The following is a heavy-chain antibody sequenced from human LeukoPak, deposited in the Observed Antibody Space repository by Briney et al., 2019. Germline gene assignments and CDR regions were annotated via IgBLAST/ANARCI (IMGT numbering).Heavy chain of an antibody. D-gene: IGHD3-22*01. CDR2: IKQDGTEK. V-gene: IGHV3-7*01. Sequence: GGSLRLSCAASGFPFTTYWLAWVRQPPGKGLEWVANIKQDGTEKYYVDSVKGRFTISRDNAKNSLYLQMNSLRAEDTAVYYCARAHWYYYDSSGYPFDYWGQGTLVTVSS. CDR1: GFPFTTYW. J-gene: IGHJ4*02. CDR3: ARAHWYYYDSSGYPFDY.